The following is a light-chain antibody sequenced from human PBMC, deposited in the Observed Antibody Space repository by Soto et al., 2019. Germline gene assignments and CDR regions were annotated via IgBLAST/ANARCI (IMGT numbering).Light chain of an antibody. CDR2: GAS. CDR1: RTVTSNY. Sequence: EIVLTQSPGTLSLSPGERTTLSCRASRTVTSNYLAWYQQNPGQAPRLLIYGASTRATGIPDRFSGSGSGTDFSLTISRLEPEDFAVYYCQQYGSSPLTFGQGTRVEIK. CDR3: QQYGSSPLT. J-gene: IGKJ1*01. V-gene: IGKV3-20*01.